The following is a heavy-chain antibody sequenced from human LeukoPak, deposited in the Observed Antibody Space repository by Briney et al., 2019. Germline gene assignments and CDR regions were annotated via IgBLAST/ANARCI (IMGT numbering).Heavy chain of an antibody. J-gene: IGHJ6*03. CDR3: AKVGATRYYYYYMDV. Sequence: PGGSLRLSCAASGFTFSSYAMSWVRQAPGKGLEWVSAISDSGGSTYYADSVKGRFTIPRDNSKNTLYLQMNSLRAEDTAVYYCAKVGATRYYYYYMDVWGKGTTATVSS. D-gene: IGHD1-26*01. V-gene: IGHV3-23*01. CDR1: GFTFSSYA. CDR2: ISDSGGST.